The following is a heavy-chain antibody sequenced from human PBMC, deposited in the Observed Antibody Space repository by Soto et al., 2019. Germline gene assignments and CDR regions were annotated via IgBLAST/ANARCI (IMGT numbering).Heavy chain of an antibody. Sequence: SVKVSCKASGGTFSSFGISWVRQAPGQGLEWMGGIIPVFGRPNYAQRFRGRLTITADESTNTAYMELIDLTSEDTAVYYCAREGSGYDSWGQGTQVTVSS. CDR3: AREGSGYDS. V-gene: IGHV1-69*13. CDR2: IIPVFGRP. CDR1: GGTFSSFG. J-gene: IGHJ1*01. D-gene: IGHD5-12*01.